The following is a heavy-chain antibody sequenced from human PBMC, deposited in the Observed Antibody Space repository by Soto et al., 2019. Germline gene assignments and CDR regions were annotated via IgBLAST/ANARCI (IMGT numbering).Heavy chain of an antibody. CDR2: IKEDGSEK. V-gene: IGHV3-7*01. J-gene: IGHJ5*02. CDR3: ARGRRGFDP. Sequence: EVQVVESGGGLVQPGGSLRLSCAASGFTSSKYWMTWVRQAPGKGLEWVANIKEDGSEKYYVDSVKGRFTICRDNAKNSLSLQMNSLRAEDTAVYYCARGRRGFDPWGQGTLVTVSS. CDR1: GFTSSKYW.